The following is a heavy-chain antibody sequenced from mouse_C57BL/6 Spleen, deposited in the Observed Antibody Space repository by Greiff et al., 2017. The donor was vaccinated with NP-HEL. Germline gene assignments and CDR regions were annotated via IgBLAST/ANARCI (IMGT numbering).Heavy chain of an antibody. CDR1: GYAFSSSW. Sequence: QVQLKESGPELVKPGASVKISCKASGYAFSSSWMNWVKPRPGKGLEWIGRIYPGDGDTNYNGKFKGKATLTADKSSSTAYMQLSSLTSEDSAVYFCARGLRQDAMDYWGQGTSVTVSS. CDR2: IYPGDGDT. D-gene: IGHD2-2*01. V-gene: IGHV1-82*01. CDR3: ARGLRQDAMDY. J-gene: IGHJ4*01.